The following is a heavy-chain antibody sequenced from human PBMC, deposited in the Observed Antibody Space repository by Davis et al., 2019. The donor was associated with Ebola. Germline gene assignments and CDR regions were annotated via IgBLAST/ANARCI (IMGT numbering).Heavy chain of an antibody. V-gene: IGHV1-69*04. Sequence: AASVKVSCKASGGTFSTYAIDCVRHPPPQGPEWMGSIMPMLGIPNYAQRFQGRVTITADKSTSTAYMELSSLRSEDTAMYYCARDLGTAMATEWGQGTLVTVSS. J-gene: IGHJ4*02. D-gene: IGHD5-18*01. CDR3: ARDLGTAMATE. CDR2: IMPMLGIP. CDR1: GGTFSTYA.